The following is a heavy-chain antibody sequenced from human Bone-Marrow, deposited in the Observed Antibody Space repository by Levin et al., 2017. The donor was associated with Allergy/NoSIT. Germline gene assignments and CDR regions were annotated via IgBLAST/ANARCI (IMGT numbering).Heavy chain of an antibody. Sequence: ASVKISCKASGYIFTGYYLHWVRQAPGQGLEWMGRINPNSGGTNFPQKFQGRVTMTGDTSIRTAYMELSRLTSDDTAVYYCARAGYSRGWYDWWGQGTLLTVSS. J-gene: IGHJ5*01. D-gene: IGHD1-26*01. CDR3: ARAGYSRGWYDW. V-gene: IGHV1-2*06. CDR1: GYIFTGYY. CDR2: INPNSGGT.